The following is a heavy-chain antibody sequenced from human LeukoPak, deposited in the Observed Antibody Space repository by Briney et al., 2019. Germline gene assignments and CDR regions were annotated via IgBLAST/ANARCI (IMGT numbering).Heavy chain of an antibody. CDR3: ARDHRYAFDN. D-gene: IGHD5-12*01. CDR2: IGISSCNT. CDR1: GFNFIDYS. J-gene: IGHJ4*01. Sequence: GGSLRLSCAASGFNFIDYSMNWVRQAPGKGLEWISYIGISSCNTKYADSVKGRFTISRDKARNSLYLQMNSLRVEDTAMYYCARDHRYAFDNWGHGTLVTVSS. V-gene: IGHV3-48*01.